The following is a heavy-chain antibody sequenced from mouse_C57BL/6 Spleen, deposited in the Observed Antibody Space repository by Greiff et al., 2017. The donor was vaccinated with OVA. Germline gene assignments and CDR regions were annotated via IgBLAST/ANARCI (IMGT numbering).Heavy chain of an antibody. CDR3: ARKNSSGYAYAMDY. CDR2: IDPSDRET. Sequence: QVQLQQSGAELVRPGSSVKLSCKASGYTFTSYWMHWVKQRPIQGLEWIGNIDPSDRETHYNQKFKDKATLTVDKSSSTAYMQLSSLTSEDSAVYYWARKNSSGYAYAMDYWGQGTSVTVSS. J-gene: IGHJ4*01. CDR1: GYTFTSYW. V-gene: IGHV1-52*01. D-gene: IGHD3-2*02.